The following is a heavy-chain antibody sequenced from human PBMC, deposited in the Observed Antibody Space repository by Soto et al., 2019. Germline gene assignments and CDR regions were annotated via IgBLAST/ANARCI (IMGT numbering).Heavy chain of an antibody. J-gene: IGHJ4*02. CDR1: DLDFSSYG. D-gene: IGHD3-10*01. CDR3: ARDSGWPILNFDN. CDR2: SSYDGRET. V-gene: IGHV3-30*03. Sequence: SLKMSFAASDLDFSSYGIHWVRQAPGKGLEWVAASSYDGRETFYADSAKGRFTVSKEMSKNTAFLQMNALRHEDTAVYFCARDSGWPILNFDNWGQGTQVTVSS.